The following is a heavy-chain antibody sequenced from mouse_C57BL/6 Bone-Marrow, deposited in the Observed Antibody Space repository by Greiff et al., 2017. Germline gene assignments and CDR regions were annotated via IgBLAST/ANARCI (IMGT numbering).Heavy chain of an antibody. Sequence: QVQLQQPGAELVKPGASVKMSCKASGYTFTSYWITWVKQRPGQGLEWIGDIYPGSGSTNYNEKFKSTATLTVDTSSSTAYMQLSSLTSEDSAVYYCAREGLDWDVLWYFDVWGTGTTVTVSS. CDR1: GYTFTSYW. CDR2: IYPGSGST. V-gene: IGHV1-55*01. J-gene: IGHJ1*03. D-gene: IGHD4-1*01. CDR3: AREGLDWDVLWYFDV.